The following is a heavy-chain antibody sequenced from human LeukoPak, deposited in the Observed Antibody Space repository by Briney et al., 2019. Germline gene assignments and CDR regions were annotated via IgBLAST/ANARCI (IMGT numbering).Heavy chain of an antibody. J-gene: IGHJ4*02. CDR2: ISGSGGST. CDR3: AKEQKQWLEDWILIVY. Sequence: PGGSLRLSCAASGFTFSSYAISCVRQAPGKGLEWVSAISGSGGSTYYADSVKGRFTISRDNSKNTLYLQMNSLRAEDTAVYYCAKEQKQWLEDWILIVYWGQRTLVTVSS. V-gene: IGHV3-23*01. CDR1: GFTFSSYA. D-gene: IGHD6-19*01.